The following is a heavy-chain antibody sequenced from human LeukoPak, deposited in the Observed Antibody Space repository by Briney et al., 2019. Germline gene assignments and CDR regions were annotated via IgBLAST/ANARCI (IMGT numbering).Heavy chain of an antibody. J-gene: IGHJ4*02. CDR3: ARDDRRGSGYFDY. D-gene: IGHD3-10*01. CDR1: GFTVSSNY. CDR2: IYSGGTT. Sequence: GGSLRLSCAASGFTVSSNYMSWVRQAPGKGLEWVSVIYSGGTTYYADSVKGRFTISRDNSKNTLYLQMNSLRAEDTAVYYCARDDRRGSGYFDYWGQGTLVTVSS. V-gene: IGHV3-66*01.